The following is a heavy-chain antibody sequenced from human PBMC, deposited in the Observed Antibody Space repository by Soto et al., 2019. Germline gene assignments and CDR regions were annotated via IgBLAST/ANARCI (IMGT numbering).Heavy chain of an antibody. Sequence: PSETLSLTCTVSGGSLCSFFWSWIRQPPGKGLEWIGYIYYSGSTNYNPSLKSRVTISVDTSKNQFSLKLSSVTAADTAVYYCARTYYYDSSGPGDFDLWGRGTLVTVSS. V-gene: IGHV4-59*01. D-gene: IGHD3-22*01. CDR1: GGSLCSFF. CDR2: IYYSGST. CDR3: ARTYYYDSSGPGDFDL. J-gene: IGHJ2*01.